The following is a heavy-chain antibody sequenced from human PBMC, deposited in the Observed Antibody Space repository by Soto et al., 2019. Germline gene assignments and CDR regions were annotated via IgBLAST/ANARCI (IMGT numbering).Heavy chain of an antibody. CDR3: AKVGFLGGNFDY. Sequence: GGSLRLSCAASGFTFSSYAMSWVRQAPGKGLEWVSAISGSGGSTYYADSVKGRFTISRDNSKNTLYLQMNRLRAEDTAVYYCAKVGFLGGNFDYWGQGALVTVSS. J-gene: IGHJ4*02. V-gene: IGHV3-23*01. CDR1: GFTFSSYA. CDR2: ISGSGGST.